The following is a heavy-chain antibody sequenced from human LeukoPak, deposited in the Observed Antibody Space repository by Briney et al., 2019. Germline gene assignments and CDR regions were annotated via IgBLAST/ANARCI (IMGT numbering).Heavy chain of an antibody. J-gene: IGHJ4*02. CDR2: ISGSGGST. CDR3: AKVFLADFYDSSPDN. CDR1: GFTFSSYA. V-gene: IGHV3-23*01. D-gene: IGHD3-22*01. Sequence: GGSLRLSCGASGFTFSSYAMSWVRQAPGKGLEWVSAISGSGGSTYYADSVKGRFTISRDNSKDTLYLQMNSLRAEDTAVYYCAKVFLADFYDSSPDNWGQGTLVTVSS.